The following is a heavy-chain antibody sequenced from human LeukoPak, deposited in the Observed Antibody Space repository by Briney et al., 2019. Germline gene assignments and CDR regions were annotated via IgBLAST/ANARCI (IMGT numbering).Heavy chain of an antibody. CDR1: GGSISSYY. V-gene: IGHV4-59*01. D-gene: IGHD3-9*01. J-gene: IGHJ3*02. CDR2: IYYSGST. Sequence: SETLSLTCTVSGGSISSYYWSWIRQPPGKGLEWIGYIYYSGSTNYNPSLKSRFTISVDTSKNQFSLKLSSVTAADTAVYYCAGSGFDRAFDIWGQGTMVTVSS. CDR3: AGSGFDRAFDI.